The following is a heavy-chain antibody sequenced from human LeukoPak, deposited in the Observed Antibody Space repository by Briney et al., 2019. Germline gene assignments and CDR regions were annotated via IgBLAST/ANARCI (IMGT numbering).Heavy chain of an antibody. J-gene: IGHJ4*02. D-gene: IGHD3-22*01. CDR2: IIPTFGIA. CDR1: GGTFSSYA. CDR3: ATGQTPRYYYDSSGN. V-gene: IGHV1-69*04. Sequence: SVKVSCKASGGTFSSYAISWVRQAPGQGLEWMGRIIPTFGIANYAQKFQGRVTITADKSTSTAYMELSSLRSEDTAVYYCATGQTPRYYYDSSGNWGQGTLVTVSS.